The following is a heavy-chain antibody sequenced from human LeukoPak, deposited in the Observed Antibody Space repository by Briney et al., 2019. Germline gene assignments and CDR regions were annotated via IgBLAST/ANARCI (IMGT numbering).Heavy chain of an antibody. CDR3: AKAGDILWELGTRGPFDY. D-gene: IGHD1-26*01. CDR1: GYTFTIYY. J-gene: IGHJ4*02. CDR2: INPSGGST. Sequence: ASVTVSFTASGYTFTIYYMHWVRQAHGQGMEWMGIINPSGGSTSYVQKFQGRVTMTRDTSTSTVYMELISLRSEDTAVYDCAKAGDILWELGTRGPFDYWGQGTLVTVSS. V-gene: IGHV1-46*01.